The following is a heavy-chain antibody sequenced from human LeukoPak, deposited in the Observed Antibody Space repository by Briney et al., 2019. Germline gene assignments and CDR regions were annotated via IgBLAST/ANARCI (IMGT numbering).Heavy chain of an antibody. CDR3: AKDSRRLKYQLPGNWFDP. CDR1: GFTLSSYA. Sequence: GGSLRLSCAASGFTLSSYAMSWVRQAPGKGLEWVSAISGSGGSTYYADSVKGRFTISRDNSKNTLYLQMNSLRAEDTAVYYCAKDSRRLKYQLPGNWFDPWGQGTLVTVSS. D-gene: IGHD2-2*01. CDR2: ISGSGGST. V-gene: IGHV3-23*01. J-gene: IGHJ5*02.